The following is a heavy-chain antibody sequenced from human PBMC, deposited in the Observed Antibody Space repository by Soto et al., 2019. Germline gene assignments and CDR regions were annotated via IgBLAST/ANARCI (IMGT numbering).Heavy chain of an antibody. CDR2: ISYDGSNK. J-gene: IGHJ1*01. Sequence: QVQLVESGGGVVQPGRSLRLSCAASGFTFSSYGTHWVRQAPGKGLEWVAVISYDGSNKYYADSVKGRFTISRDNSKNTLYLQMNSLRAEDTAVYYCAKDFGRHTAEYFQHWGQGTLVTVSS. V-gene: IGHV3-30*18. CDR1: GFTFSSYG. CDR3: AKDFGRHTAEYFQH. D-gene: IGHD5-18*01.